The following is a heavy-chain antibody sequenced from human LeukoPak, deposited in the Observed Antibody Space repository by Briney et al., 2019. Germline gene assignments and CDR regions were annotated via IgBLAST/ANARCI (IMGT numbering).Heavy chain of an antibody. J-gene: IGHJ4*02. CDR1: GYTFSNYG. V-gene: IGHV1-3*01. D-gene: IGHD3-22*01. CDR3: AKEATVIVVARSYFDY. Sequence: ASVKVSCKASGYTFSNYGIHWVRQAPGQRPEWLGWINPGNGNTRYSENFQGRVTFARDTSVNTAYMELSSLRSEDTAMYYCAKEATVIVVARSYFDYWGPGTLVTVSS. CDR2: INPGNGNT.